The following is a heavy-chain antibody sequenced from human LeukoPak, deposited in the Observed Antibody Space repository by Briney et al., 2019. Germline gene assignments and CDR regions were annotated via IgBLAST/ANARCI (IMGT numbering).Heavy chain of an antibody. J-gene: IGHJ4*02. Sequence: GASVKVSCKASGYTFTGYYMHWVRQAPGQGLEWMGWINPNSGGTNYAQKFQGRVTMTRDTSISTAYMELSRLRSDDTAVYYCARDADTVVVPAANGVDYWGQGTLVTVSS. V-gene: IGHV1-2*02. D-gene: IGHD2-2*01. CDR1: GYTFTGYY. CDR2: INPNSGGT. CDR3: ARDADTVVVPAANGVDY.